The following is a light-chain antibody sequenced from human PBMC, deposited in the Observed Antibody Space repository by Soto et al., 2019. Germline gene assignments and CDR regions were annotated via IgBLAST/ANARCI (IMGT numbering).Light chain of an antibody. CDR1: QSVYSRY. CDR3: QQYGTSPLT. V-gene: IGKV3-20*01. J-gene: IGKJ1*01. Sequence: DIVLTQSPGTLSLSPGERATLSCRASQSVYSRYLAWYQQKPGQAPRLLIYGASSRATGIPDRFSGSGSETELSLTISRLEPEDFAVYYCQQYGTSPLTFGQGAKVEIK. CDR2: GAS.